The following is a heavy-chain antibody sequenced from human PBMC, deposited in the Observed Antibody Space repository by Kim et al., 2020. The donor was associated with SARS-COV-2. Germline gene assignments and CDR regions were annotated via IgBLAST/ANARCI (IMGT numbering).Heavy chain of an antibody. V-gene: IGHV1-2*02. J-gene: IGHJ5*02. Sequence: ASVKVSCKASGYTFTGYYMHWVRQAPGQGLEWMGWINPNSGGTNYAQKFQGRVTMTRDTSISTAYMELSRLRSDDTAVYYCAISRQPMPWWFDPWGQGTLVTVSS. CDR1: GYTFTGYY. D-gene: IGHD2-2*01. CDR2: INPNSGGT. CDR3: AISRQPMPWWFDP.